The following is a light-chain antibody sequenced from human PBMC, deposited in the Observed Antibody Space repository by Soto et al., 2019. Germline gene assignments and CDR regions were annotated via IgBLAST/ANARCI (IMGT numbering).Light chain of an antibody. V-gene: IGKV1-5*01. CDR3: QPYNSYSWT. CDR1: QSISSW. CDR2: DAS. J-gene: IGKJ1*01. Sequence: DIQMTQSPSTLSASVGDRVTITCRASQSISSWLAWYQQKPGKAPKLLIYDASSLESGVPSRFSGSGSGTEFTLTISSLQHDDFATYYCQPYNSYSWTFGQGTKVEIK.